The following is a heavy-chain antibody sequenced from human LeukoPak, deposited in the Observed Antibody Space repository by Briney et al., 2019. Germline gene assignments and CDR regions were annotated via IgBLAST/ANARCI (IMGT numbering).Heavy chain of an antibody. CDR2: ISYDGTDK. CDR3: AKDRWTRRISMAGQDC. V-gene: IGHV3-30*18. CDR1: AFTFSSYG. Sequence: GRSLKLSCAASAFTFSSYGMHWVRQAPGKGLEWVAVISYDGTDKYYADSVKGRFTISRDNSNNTLYLQMNSLRVDDTAVYYCAKDRWTRRISMAGQDCWGQGDLVTVSS. J-gene: IGHJ4*02. D-gene: IGHD6-19*01.